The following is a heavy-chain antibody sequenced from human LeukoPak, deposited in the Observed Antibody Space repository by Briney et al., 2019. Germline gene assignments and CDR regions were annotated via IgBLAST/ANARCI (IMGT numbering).Heavy chain of an antibody. CDR2: IYYSGST. J-gene: IGHJ5*02. CDR1: GYSLSSGYY. Sequence: SETLSLTCAVSGYSLSSGYYWGWIRQPPGKGLEWIGSIYYSGSTYYNPSLKSRVTISVDTSKNQFSLKLSSVTAADTAVYYCARLSGDDGWFDPWGQGTLVTVSS. CDR3: ARLSGDDGWFDP. D-gene: IGHD4-17*01. V-gene: IGHV4-38-2*01.